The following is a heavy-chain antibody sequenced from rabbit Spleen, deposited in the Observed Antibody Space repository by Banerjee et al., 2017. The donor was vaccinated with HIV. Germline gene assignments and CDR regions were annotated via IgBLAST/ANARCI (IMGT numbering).Heavy chain of an antibody. CDR2: IYTGSSGST. CDR3: ARYKVGWGSDNL. V-gene: IGHV1S45*01. Sequence: QEQLEESGGDLVKPEGSLTLTCTASGFSFSSSYWICWVRQAPGKGLEWIACIYTGSSGSTYYASWAKGRFTISKTSSTTVTLQMPSLTAADTATYFCARYKVGWGSDNLWGPGTLVTVS. D-gene: IGHD4-1*01. CDR1: GFSFSSSYW. J-gene: IGHJ4*01.